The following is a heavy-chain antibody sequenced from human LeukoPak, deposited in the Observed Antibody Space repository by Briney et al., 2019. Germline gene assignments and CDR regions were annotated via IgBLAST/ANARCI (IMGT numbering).Heavy chain of an antibody. CDR2: IYYTGGST. CDR1: GGSINNYY. Sequence: KPSETLSLTCTVSGGSINNYYWSWIRQPPGKGLEWIAYIYYTGGSTNYNPSLKSRVTISVDTSNNQFSLKLNSVTAADTAVYYCAGSRGYDYYYYYYYMDVWGKGTTVTISS. J-gene: IGHJ6*03. D-gene: IGHD5-12*01. CDR3: AGSRGYDYYYYYYYMDV. V-gene: IGHV4-59*01.